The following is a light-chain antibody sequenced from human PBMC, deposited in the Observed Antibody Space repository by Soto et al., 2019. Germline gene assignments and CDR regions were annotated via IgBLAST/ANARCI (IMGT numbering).Light chain of an antibody. CDR2: EAS. V-gene: IGKV1-5*03. Sequence: DIQMTQSPSTLSASLGHIVTIACRASQMIYTWSAWYHQRPGKAPKLLIYEASSLDVGVPSWFSGSSSGKLFTLTISSLQPDDSASYYCQQYHTFWTFGQGTKVDIK. CDR3: QQYHTFWT. CDR1: QMIYTW. J-gene: IGKJ1*01.